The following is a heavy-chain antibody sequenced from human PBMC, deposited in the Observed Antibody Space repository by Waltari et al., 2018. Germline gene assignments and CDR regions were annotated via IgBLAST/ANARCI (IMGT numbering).Heavy chain of an antibody. Sequence: EVQLVETGGGLIQPGGSLRLSCAASGFTVSSNYMSWVRQAPGKGLWWIVVVYGGGRTYYADSVKGRFTISRDNSKNAWYLQMNGLRAEDTAVYYCARAGIAAAGGAFDIWGQGTMVTVSS. CDR1: GFTVSSNY. J-gene: IGHJ3*02. D-gene: IGHD6-13*01. V-gene: IGHV3-53*02. CDR3: ARAGIAAAGGAFDI. CDR2: VYGGGRT.